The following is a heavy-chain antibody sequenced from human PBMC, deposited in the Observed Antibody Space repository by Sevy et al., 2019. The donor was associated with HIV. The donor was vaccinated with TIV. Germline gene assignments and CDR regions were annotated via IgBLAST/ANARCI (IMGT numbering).Heavy chain of an antibody. CDR3: ANHASDYDSSGYLERDAFDI. D-gene: IGHD3-22*01. CDR1: GFTVSDNY. Sequence: GGSLRLSCAASGFTVSDNYMSWVRQAPGKGLEWVSVIYSDGSTYYADPVNGRFTISRDNSKNTLYLQMNSLRAEDTAVYYCANHASDYDSSGYLERDAFDIWGQGTMVTVSS. CDR2: IYSDGST. J-gene: IGHJ3*02. V-gene: IGHV3-53*01.